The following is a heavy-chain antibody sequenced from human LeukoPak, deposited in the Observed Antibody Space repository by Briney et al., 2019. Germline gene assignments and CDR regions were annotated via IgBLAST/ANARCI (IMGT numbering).Heavy chain of an antibody. Sequence: GASVKVSCKASGYTFAGYYMHWVRQAPGQGREWMGCINPDSGGTNYAQKFQGRVTMTRDTSISTAYVELSRLRSDDTAVYYCARDRSRILDYWGQGTLVTVSS. D-gene: IGHD1-26*01. CDR3: ARDRSRILDY. J-gene: IGHJ4*02. CDR2: INPDSGGT. CDR1: GYTFAGYY. V-gene: IGHV1-2*02.